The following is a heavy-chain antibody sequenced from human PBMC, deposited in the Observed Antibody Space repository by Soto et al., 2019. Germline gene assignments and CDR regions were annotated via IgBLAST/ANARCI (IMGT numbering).Heavy chain of an antibody. CDR3: ARDRTTTGAFDI. J-gene: IGHJ3*02. D-gene: IGHD4-17*01. CDR1: GFTFSSYG. CDR2: IWYDGSNK. V-gene: IGHV3-33*01. Sequence: GGSLRLSCAASGFTFSSYGMHWVRQAPGKGLEGVAVIWYDGSNKYYADSVKGRFTISRDNSKNTLYLQMNSLRAEDTAVYYCARDRTTTGAFDIWGQGTMVTVSS.